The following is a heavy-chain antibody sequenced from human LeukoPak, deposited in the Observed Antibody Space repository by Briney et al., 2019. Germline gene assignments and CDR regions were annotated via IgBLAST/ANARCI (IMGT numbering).Heavy chain of an antibody. J-gene: IGHJ4*02. D-gene: IGHD2-15*01. V-gene: IGHV3-48*03. CDR1: GFTFSSYE. Sequence: PGGSLRLSCAASGFTFSSYEMNWVRRAPGKGLEWVSYISSSGSTIYYADSVNGRFTISRDNAKNSLYLQMNSLRAEDTAVYYCASLDCSGGSCYSQFGYWGQGTLVTVSS. CDR2: ISSSGSTI. CDR3: ASLDCSGGSCYSQFGY.